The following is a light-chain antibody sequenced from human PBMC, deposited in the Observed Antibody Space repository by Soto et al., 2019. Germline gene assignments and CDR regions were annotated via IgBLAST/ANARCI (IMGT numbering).Light chain of an antibody. J-gene: IGKJ1*01. CDR1: QSVSTR. CDR2: DAS. Sequence: TQSPNTLSLSPGERATLSCRASQSVSTRLAWYQQKPGKAPKVLIYDASSWAGGVPSRFTGSGSGTEFTLTINSLQPDDFATYYCQQYSVYWTFGQGTKVEIK. CDR3: QQYSVYWT. V-gene: IGKV1-5*01.